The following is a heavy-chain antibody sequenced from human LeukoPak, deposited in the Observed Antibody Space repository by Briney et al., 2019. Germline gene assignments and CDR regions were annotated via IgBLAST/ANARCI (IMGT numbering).Heavy chain of an antibody. CDR2: ISSGSTNI. Sequence: GGPLRLSCAASGFTFSSYTINCVRQAPGKGLEWVSSISSGSTNIYYADSVKGRFTISRDNARNSLYLQMNSLRDEDTAVYYCARGRDSDYAFDYWGQGTLVTVSS. J-gene: IGHJ4*02. CDR3: ARGRDSDYAFDY. D-gene: IGHD4-17*01. CDR1: GFTFSSYT. V-gene: IGHV3-21*01.